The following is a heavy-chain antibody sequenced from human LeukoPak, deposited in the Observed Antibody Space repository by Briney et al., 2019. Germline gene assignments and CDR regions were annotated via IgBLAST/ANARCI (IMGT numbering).Heavy chain of an antibody. CDR1: GFTFSSYE. Sequence: GGSLRLSCAASGFTFSSYEMNWVRQAPGKGLEWVSLISWDGGSTYYADSVKGRFTISRDNSKNSLYLQMNSLRTEDTALYYCATALIAADDYFDYWGQGTLVTVSS. V-gene: IGHV3-43*02. D-gene: IGHD6-13*01. CDR3: ATALIAADDYFDY. CDR2: ISWDGGST. J-gene: IGHJ4*02.